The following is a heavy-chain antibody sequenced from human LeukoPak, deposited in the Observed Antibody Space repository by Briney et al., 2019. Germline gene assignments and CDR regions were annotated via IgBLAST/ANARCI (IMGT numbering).Heavy chain of an antibody. Sequence: SETLSLTCTVSGGSISSGSYYWSWIRQPAGKGLEWIGRIYTSGSTNYNPSLKSRVTISVDTSKNQFSLKLSSVTAADTAVHYCARDGYYYDSSGYYRNFDYWGQGTLVTVSS. CDR2: IYTSGST. V-gene: IGHV4-61*02. CDR3: ARDGYYYDSSGYYRNFDY. J-gene: IGHJ4*02. D-gene: IGHD3-22*01. CDR1: GGSISSGSYY.